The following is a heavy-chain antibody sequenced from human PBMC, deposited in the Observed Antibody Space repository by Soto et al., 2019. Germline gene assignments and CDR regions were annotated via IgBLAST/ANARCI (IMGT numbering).Heavy chain of an antibody. CDR3: ARGAAAEHFDY. CDR2: IYYSGTT. J-gene: IGHJ4*02. V-gene: IGHV4-31*03. Sequence: SETLSLTCTVSGGSISTGGYYWSWIRQHPGKGLECIGYIYYSGTTYYNPSLKSRVTISVDTSKNQFSLKLSSVTAADTAVYYCARGAAAEHFDYWGQGTLVTVSS. CDR1: GGSISTGGYY. D-gene: IGHD6-13*01.